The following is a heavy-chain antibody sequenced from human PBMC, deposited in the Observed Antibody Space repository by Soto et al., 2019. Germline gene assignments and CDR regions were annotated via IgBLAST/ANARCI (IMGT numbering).Heavy chain of an antibody. D-gene: IGHD2-8*02. V-gene: IGHV3-30-3*01. Sequence: QVQLVESGGGMVLPGRSLRLSCAASGFTFNTYAMHWVRQAPGKGLEWVAIISFDGSAKYYADSVKGRFTISRDNSKNTLYLQMNSLGPEDTAVYYCARPILYCLGDWFDPWGQGTLVTVSS. CDR2: ISFDGSAK. CDR3: ARPILYCLGDWFDP. J-gene: IGHJ5*02. CDR1: GFTFNTYA.